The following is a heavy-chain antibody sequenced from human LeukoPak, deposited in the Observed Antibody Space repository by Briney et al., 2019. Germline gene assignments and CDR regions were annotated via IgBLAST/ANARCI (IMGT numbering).Heavy chain of an antibody. CDR3: ARGYYGDYSFDY. J-gene: IGHJ4*02. CDR2: INHSGST. D-gene: IGHD4-17*01. CDR1: GGSISSYY. Sequence: SETLSLTCTVSGGSISSYYWSWIRQPPGKGLEWIGEINHSGSTNYNPSLKSRVTISVDTSKNQFSLKLSSVTAADTAVYYCARGYYGDYSFDYWGQGTLVTVSS. V-gene: IGHV4-34*01.